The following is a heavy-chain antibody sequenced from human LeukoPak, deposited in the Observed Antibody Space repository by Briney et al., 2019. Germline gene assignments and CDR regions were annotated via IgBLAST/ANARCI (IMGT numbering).Heavy chain of an antibody. CDR3: ARAGFRPNYYDSSGYYLGDAFDI. V-gene: IGHV4-59*12. J-gene: IGHJ3*02. D-gene: IGHD3-22*01. CDR1: GGSISSYY. Sequence: SETLSLTCTVSGGSISSYYWSWIRQPPGKGLEWIGYIYYSGSTNYNPSLKSRVTISVDTSKNQFSLKLSSVTAADTAVYYCARAGFRPNYYDSSGYYLGDAFDIWGQGTMVTVSS. CDR2: IYYSGST.